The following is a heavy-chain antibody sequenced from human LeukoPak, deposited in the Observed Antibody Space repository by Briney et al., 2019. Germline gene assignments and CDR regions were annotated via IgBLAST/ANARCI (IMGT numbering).Heavy chain of an antibody. CDR1: GFTFSSFG. D-gene: IGHD3-10*01. CDR3: AKEFRITMVRGVIVGIDY. J-gene: IGHJ4*02. V-gene: IGHV3-30*02. CDR2: IRYDGGNK. Sequence: GGSLRLSCAASGFTFSSFGMHWVRQAPGKGLEWVAFIRYDGGNKYYADSVKGRFTISRDNSKNTLYLQMNSLRAEDTAVYYCAKEFRITMVRGVIVGIDYWGQGTLVTVSS.